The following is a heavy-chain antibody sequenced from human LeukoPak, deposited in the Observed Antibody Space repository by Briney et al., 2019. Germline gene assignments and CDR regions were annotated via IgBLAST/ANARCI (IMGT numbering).Heavy chain of an antibody. CDR2: IGISSGNT. Sequence: GGSLRLSCAASGFRFSDYSMNWVRQAPGKGLEWISYIGISSGNTNYADSVKGRFTISGDKAKDSLYLQMNSLRVEDTAVYYCARDYKYAFDNWGQGTLVTVSS. D-gene: IGHD5-24*01. CDR3: ARDYKYAFDN. CDR1: GFRFSDYS. J-gene: IGHJ4*02. V-gene: IGHV3-48*01.